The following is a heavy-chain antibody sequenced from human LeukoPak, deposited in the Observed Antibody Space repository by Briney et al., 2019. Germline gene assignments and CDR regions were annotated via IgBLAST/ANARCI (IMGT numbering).Heavy chain of an antibody. J-gene: IGHJ5*02. D-gene: IGHD4-11*01. CDR3: ARDTSSKGTVWFDP. V-gene: IGHV4-59*01. CDR2: IYYSGST. Sequence: PSETLSLTCTVSGGSISSYYWSWIRQPPGKGLEWIGYIYYSGSTNYNPSLKSRVTISVDTSKNQFSPKLSSVTAADTAVYYCARDTSSKGTVWFDPWGQGTLVTVSS. CDR1: GGSISSYY.